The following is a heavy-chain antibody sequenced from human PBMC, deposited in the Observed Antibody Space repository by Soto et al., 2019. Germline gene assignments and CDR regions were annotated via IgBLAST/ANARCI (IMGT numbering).Heavy chain of an antibody. V-gene: IGHV4-31*03. J-gene: IGHJ3*02. D-gene: IGHD1-26*01. CDR2: IYYSGST. CDR3: ARAVGATSRCAVDI. CDR1: GGSISRGGYY. Sequence: TLSLTCTVSGGSISRGGYYWSWIRQHPGKGLEWIGYIYYSGSTYYNPSLKSRVTISVDTSKNQFSLKLSSVTAADTAVYYWARAVGATSRCAVDIWGQGTMVTVSS.